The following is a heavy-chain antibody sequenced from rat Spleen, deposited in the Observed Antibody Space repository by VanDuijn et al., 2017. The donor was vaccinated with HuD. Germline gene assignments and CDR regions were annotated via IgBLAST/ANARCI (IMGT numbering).Heavy chain of an antibody. CDR3: ARHPRPLDY. J-gene: IGHJ2*01. Sequence: EVQLVESDGDLVQPGRSLKLSCAASGFTSSDYYMAWVRQAPTKGLEWVATISYDGSSTYYRDSVKGRFTISRDNVKSTLYLQMDSPRSEDTATYYCARHPRPLDYWGQGVMVTVSS. D-gene: IGHD3-1*01. CDR1: GFTSSDYY. V-gene: IGHV5-29*01. CDR2: ISYDGSST.